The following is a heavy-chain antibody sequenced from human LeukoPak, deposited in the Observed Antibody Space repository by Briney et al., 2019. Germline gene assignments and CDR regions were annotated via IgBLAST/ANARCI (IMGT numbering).Heavy chain of an antibody. CDR1: GGSISSYY. CDR3: ARGVYIAAAQCAY. D-gene: IGHD6-13*01. Sequence: SETLSLTCTVSGGSISSYYWSWIRQPPGKGLEWIGYIYYSGTTNYNPSLKSRVTISVDTSKNQFSLKLSSVTAADTAVYYCARGVYIAAAQCAYWGQGTLVPVSS. V-gene: IGHV4-59*01. CDR2: IYYSGTT. J-gene: IGHJ4*02.